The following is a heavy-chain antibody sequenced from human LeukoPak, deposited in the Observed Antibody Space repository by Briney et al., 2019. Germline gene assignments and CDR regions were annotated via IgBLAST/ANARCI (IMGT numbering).Heavy chain of an antibody. Sequence: GGSLRLSCSASGFTFSDYRMNWVRQAPGKGLEWVAHIKQDGSEKYYVDSVKGRFTISGDNGKNSLYLQMNSLGAEDTAVYYCARWNSLDIWGQGTMVTVSS. CDR1: GFTFSDYR. CDR3: ARWNSLDI. V-gene: IGHV3-7*03. D-gene: IGHD1/OR15-1a*01. J-gene: IGHJ3*02. CDR2: IKQDGSEK.